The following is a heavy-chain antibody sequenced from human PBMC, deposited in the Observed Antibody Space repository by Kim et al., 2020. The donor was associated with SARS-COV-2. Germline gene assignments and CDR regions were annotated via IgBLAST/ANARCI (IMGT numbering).Heavy chain of an antibody. CDR1: GFTFSSYD. CDR3: ARGGYYGSGPGYFYGMDV. CDR2: IGTAGDT. V-gene: IGHV3-13*01. J-gene: IGHJ6*02. D-gene: IGHD3-10*01. Sequence: GGSLRLSCAASGFTFSSYDMHWVRQATGKGLEWVSAIGTAGDTYYPGSVKGRFTISRENAKNSLYLQMNSLRAGDTAVYYCARGGYYGSGPGYFYGMDVWGQGTTVTVSS.